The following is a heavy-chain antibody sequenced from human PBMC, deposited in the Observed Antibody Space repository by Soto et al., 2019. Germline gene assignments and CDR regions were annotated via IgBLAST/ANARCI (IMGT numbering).Heavy chain of an antibody. D-gene: IGHD2-15*01. Sequence: SQTPSLTCAIPGDSVSSNSAAWNWTRQSPSRGLEWLGRTYYRSKWYNDYAVSVKSRITINPDTSKNQFSLQLNSVTPEETAVYYCARDRCSGGSCYWSYYYGMDVWGQGTTVTVSS. V-gene: IGHV6-1*01. CDR1: GDSVSSNSAA. J-gene: IGHJ6*02. CDR3: ARDRCSGGSCYWSYYYGMDV. CDR2: TYYRSKWYN.